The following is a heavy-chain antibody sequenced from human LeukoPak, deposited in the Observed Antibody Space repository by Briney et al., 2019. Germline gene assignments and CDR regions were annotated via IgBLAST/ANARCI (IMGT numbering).Heavy chain of an antibody. CDR3: ANGANSGSYFED. J-gene: IGHJ4*02. CDR1: GASISSNY. CDR2: MYISGST. V-gene: IGHV4-4*07. D-gene: IGHD1-26*01. Sequence: PSETLSLTCNVSGASISSNYWSWIRQPAGKGLEWIGRMYISGSTHYSPSLKSRVTMSVDASKNQFSLKLTSLTAADTAMYYCANGANSGSYFEDWGQGTLVTVSS.